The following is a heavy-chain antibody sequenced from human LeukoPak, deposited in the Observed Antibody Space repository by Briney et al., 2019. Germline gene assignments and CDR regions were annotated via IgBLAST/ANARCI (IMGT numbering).Heavy chain of an antibody. J-gene: IGHJ6*02. CDR3: AKDKLFSGNTFHYYYYGMDV. V-gene: IGHV3-30*18. D-gene: IGHD3-16*01. CDR2: ISYDGSNK. Sequence: SGGSLRLSCAASGFTFNSYWMAWVRQAPGKGLEWVAVISYDGSNKYYADSVKGRFTISRDNSKNTLYLQMNSLRAEDTAVYYCAKDKLFSGNTFHYYYYGMDVWGQGTTVTVSS. CDR1: GFTFNSYW.